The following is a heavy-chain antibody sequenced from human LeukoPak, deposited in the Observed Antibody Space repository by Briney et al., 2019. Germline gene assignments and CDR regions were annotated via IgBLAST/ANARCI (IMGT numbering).Heavy chain of an antibody. D-gene: IGHD3-10*01. V-gene: IGHV4-59*06. CDR2: IYYSGST. CDR3: AREKVRGVIKIDY. CDR1: GGSISSYY. J-gene: IGHJ4*02. Sequence: SETLSLTCTVSGGSISSYYWSWIRQPPGKGLEWIGYIYYSGSTYYNPSLKSRVTISVDTSKNQFSLKLSSVTAADTAVYYCAREKVRGVIKIDYWGQGTLVTVSS.